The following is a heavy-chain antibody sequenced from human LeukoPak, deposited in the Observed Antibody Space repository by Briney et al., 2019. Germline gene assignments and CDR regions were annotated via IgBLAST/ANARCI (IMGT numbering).Heavy chain of an antibody. CDR2: ISSSSSYI. CDR3: ARDRRAGTFNY. Sequence: GGSLRLSCAASGFTFSSYSMNWVRQAPGKGLEWVSSISSSSSYIYYADSVKGRFTISRDNAKNSQYLQMNSLRAEDTAVYYCARDRRAGTFNYWGQGTLVTVSS. V-gene: IGHV3-21*01. J-gene: IGHJ4*02. D-gene: IGHD6-19*01. CDR1: GFTFSSYS.